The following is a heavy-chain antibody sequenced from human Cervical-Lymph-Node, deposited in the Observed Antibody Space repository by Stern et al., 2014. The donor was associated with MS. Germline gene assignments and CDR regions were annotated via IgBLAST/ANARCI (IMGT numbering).Heavy chain of an antibody. J-gene: IGHJ5*02. V-gene: IGHV4-31*03. D-gene: IGHD3-22*01. Sequence: VQLLESGPGLVKPSQTLSLTCTVSGDSVSNNAFYWSWIRQHPETGLQWIGYIYYSGTTFYNPSLKSRVTISVDTSRNQFSLRLTSVTAADTAIYYCARYGDSRGYLGWFDPWGQGTRVTVSS. CDR1: GDSVSNNAFY. CDR3: ARYGDSRGYLGWFDP. CDR2: IYYSGTT.